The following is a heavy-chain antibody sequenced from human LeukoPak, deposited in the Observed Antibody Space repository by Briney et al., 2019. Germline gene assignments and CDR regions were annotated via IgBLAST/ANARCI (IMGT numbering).Heavy chain of an antibody. Sequence: ASVKVSCKASGYTFTSYYMHWVRQAPGQGLEWMGIINPSGGSTSYAQKFQGRVTMTRDMSTSTVYMELSSLRSDDTAVYYCARELSGYDFAYYYYYMDVWGKGTTVTISS. CDR2: INPSGGST. D-gene: IGHD5-12*01. J-gene: IGHJ6*03. V-gene: IGHV1-46*01. CDR3: ARELSGYDFAYYYYYMDV. CDR1: GYTFTSYY.